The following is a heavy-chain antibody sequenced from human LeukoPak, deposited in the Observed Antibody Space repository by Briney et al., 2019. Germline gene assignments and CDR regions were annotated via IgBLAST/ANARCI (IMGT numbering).Heavy chain of an antibody. J-gene: IGHJ4*02. CDR3: AREKYSTGWFDY. D-gene: IGHD6-19*01. Sequence: GGSLRLSCAASGFTFSSYSMNWVRQAPGKGLEWVSSLSRDSKYIYYADSVKGRFTISRDNAKNSVYLQMSSLRAEDTAVYYCAREKYSTGWFDYWGQGTLVTVSS. CDR1: GFTFSSYS. V-gene: IGHV3-21*01. CDR2: LSRDSKYI.